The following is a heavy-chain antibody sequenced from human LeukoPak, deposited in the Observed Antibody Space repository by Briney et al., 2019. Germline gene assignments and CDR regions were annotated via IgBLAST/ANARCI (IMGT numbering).Heavy chain of an antibody. CDR2: IYYSGST. D-gene: IGHD2-2*02. CDR1: GGSISSYY. Sequence: SETLSLTCTVSGGSISSYYWSWIRQPPGKGLEWIGYIYYSGSTNYNPSLKSRVTISVDTSKNQFSLKLSSVTAADTAVYYCAIGYCSSTSCYRAPPDYYYGMDVWGQGTTVTVSS. J-gene: IGHJ6*02. CDR3: AIGYCSSTSCYRAPPDYYYGMDV. V-gene: IGHV4-59*01.